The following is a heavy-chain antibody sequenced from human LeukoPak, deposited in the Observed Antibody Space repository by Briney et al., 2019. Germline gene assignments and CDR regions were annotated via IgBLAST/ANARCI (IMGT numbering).Heavy chain of an antibody. J-gene: IGHJ2*01. V-gene: IGHV4-59*08. CDR1: GGPISSYY. Sequence: SETLSLTCTVSGGPISSYYWSWIRQPPGKGLEWIGYIYYSGSTNYNPSLRSRLTISVDTSKNQFSLKLSSVTAADTAVYYCARHWMTVAPYWYFDLWGRGTLVTVSS. D-gene: IGHD6-19*01. CDR2: IYYSGST. CDR3: ARHWMTVAPYWYFDL.